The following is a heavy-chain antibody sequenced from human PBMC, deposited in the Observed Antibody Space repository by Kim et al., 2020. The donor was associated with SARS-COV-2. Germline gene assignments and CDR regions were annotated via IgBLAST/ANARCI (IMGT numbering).Heavy chain of an antibody. Sequence: SETLSLTCTVSGGSINNFYWSWIRQPPGKGLEWIGYIYYSGTTNYNPSLKSRVTISVDASKNQISLKLNSVTTSDTAVYYCARGGWSLDYWGQGTLVTVSS. CDR3: ARGGWSLDY. D-gene: IGHD1-26*01. CDR1: GGSINNFY. V-gene: IGHV4-59*01. CDR2: IYYSGTT. J-gene: IGHJ4*02.